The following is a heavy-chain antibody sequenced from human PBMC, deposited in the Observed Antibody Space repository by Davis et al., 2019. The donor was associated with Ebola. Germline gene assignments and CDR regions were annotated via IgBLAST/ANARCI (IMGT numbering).Heavy chain of an antibody. V-gene: IGHV3-48*02. D-gene: IGHD3-3*01. CDR2: ISTGGTTT. CDR3: ARVNLGWRGWGMDV. Sequence: GESLKISCAASGFSFGDYSMSWVRQAPGNWLEWLSYISTGGTTTYYKESVKGRFSTSRDNAKNSLFLDMNSLTDEDTDVYYCARVNLGWRGWGMDVWGRGTLVTVSS. CDR1: GFSFGDYS. J-gene: IGHJ4*02.